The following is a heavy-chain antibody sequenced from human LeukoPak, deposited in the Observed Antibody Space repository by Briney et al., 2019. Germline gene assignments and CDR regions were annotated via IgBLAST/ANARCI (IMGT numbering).Heavy chain of an antibody. V-gene: IGHV5-51*01. CDR2: IYPGDSDT. D-gene: IGHD1/OR15-1a*01. CDR3: ARTLSNKGYFDY. Sequence: KVSFKGSGYSFTSYWIGWVRQMPGKGLEWMGIIYPGDSDTRYSPSFQGQVTISADKSISTAYLQWSSLKASDTAMYYCARTLSNKGYFDYWGQGTLVTVSS. J-gene: IGHJ4*02. CDR1: GYSFTSYW.